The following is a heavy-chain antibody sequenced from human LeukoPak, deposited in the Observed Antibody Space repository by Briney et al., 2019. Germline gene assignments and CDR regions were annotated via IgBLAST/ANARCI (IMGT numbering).Heavy chain of an antibody. CDR1: GGSFSGYY. CDR2: INHSGST. D-gene: IGHD3-3*01. Sequence: PSETLSLTYAVYGGSFSGYYWSWIRQPPGKGLEWIGEINHSGSTNYNPSLKSRVTISVDTSKNQFSLKLSSVTAADTAVHYCARRLGYYDFWSGSNWFDPWGQGTLVTVSS. J-gene: IGHJ5*02. CDR3: ARRLGYYDFWSGSNWFDP. V-gene: IGHV4-34*01.